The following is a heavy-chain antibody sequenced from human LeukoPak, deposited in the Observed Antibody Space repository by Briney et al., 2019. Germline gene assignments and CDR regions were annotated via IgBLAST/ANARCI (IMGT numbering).Heavy chain of an antibody. CDR2: IYYSGST. Sequence: SETLSLTCTVSGGSISSYYWSWIRQPPGKGLEWIGYIYYSGSTNYNPSLKSRVTISVDTSKNQFSLKLSSVTAADTAVYYCARNSEFYWFDPWGQGTLVTVSS. J-gene: IGHJ5*02. CDR1: GGSISSYY. D-gene: IGHD4-23*01. V-gene: IGHV4-59*01. CDR3: ARNSEFYWFDP.